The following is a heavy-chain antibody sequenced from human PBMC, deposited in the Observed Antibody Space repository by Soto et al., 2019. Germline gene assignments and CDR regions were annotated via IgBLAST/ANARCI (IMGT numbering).Heavy chain of an antibody. CDR2: ISGNDNTI. CDR3: ARARGSGSYAYFDP. Sequence: PGGSLRLSCAASGFTFSDFYMTWIRQTPGKGLEWIAYISGNDNTIYYAKSVKGRFTISRDNAKNSLFLSMNRLRPEDSAVYYCARARGSGSYAYFDPWGPGTLVTV. J-gene: IGHJ5*02. V-gene: IGHV3-11*01. D-gene: IGHD3-16*01. CDR1: GFTFSDFY.